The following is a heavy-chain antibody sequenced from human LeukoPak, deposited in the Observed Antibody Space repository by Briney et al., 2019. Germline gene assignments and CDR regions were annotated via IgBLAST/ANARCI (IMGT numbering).Heavy chain of an antibody. Sequence: SVKVSCKASGGTFSSYAISWVRQAPGQGLEWMRGIIPIFGTANYAQKFQGRVTITADESTSTAYMELSSLRSEDTAVYYCARESDCSGGSCSTVNWFDPWGQGTLVTVSS. J-gene: IGHJ5*02. CDR3: ARESDCSGGSCSTVNWFDP. CDR2: IIPIFGTA. D-gene: IGHD2-15*01. CDR1: GGTFSSYA. V-gene: IGHV1-69*13.